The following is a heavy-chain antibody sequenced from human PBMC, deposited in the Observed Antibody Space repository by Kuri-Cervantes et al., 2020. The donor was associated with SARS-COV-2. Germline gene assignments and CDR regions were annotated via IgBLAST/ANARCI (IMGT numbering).Heavy chain of an antibody. CDR2: ISGSGDST. V-gene: IGHV3-23*01. CDR1: GFTFSSYA. Sequence: GESLKISCAASGFTFSSYAMSWVRQAPGKGLERVSAISGSGDSTYQADSVKGRFTISRDNSKNTLYLQMNSLRAEDTAVYYCAKIAHVVVIAGAFDLWGQGTMVTVSS. J-gene: IGHJ3*01. CDR3: AKIAHVVVIAGAFDL. D-gene: IGHD2-21*01.